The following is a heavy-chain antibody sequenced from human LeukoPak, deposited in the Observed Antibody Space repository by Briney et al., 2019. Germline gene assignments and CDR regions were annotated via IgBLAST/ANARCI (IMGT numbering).Heavy chain of an antibody. CDR2: IYHSGST. V-gene: IGHV4-30-2*01. Sequence: SQTLSLTCAVSGGSISSGGYSWSWIRQPPGKGLEWLGYIYHSGSTYYNPSLKSRVTISVDRSKNQFSLKLSSVTAADTAVYYCARGGGHYDSSGYYYNFDYWGQGTLVTVSS. CDR3: ARGGGHYDSSGYYYNFDY. J-gene: IGHJ4*02. D-gene: IGHD3-22*01. CDR1: GGSISSGGYS.